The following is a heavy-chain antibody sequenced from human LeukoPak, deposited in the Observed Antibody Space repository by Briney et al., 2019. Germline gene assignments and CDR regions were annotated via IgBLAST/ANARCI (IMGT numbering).Heavy chain of an antibody. D-gene: IGHD3-22*01. V-gene: IGHV4-61*02. CDR3: AGVKTYYYDSSGYYAY. J-gene: IGHJ4*02. Sequence: SETLSLTCTVSGGSISSGSYYWSWIRQPAGKGLEWIGRIYTSGSTNYNPSLKSRVTISVDTSKNQFSLKLSSVTAADTAVYYCAGVKTYYYDSSGYYAYWGQGTLVTVSS. CDR2: IYTSGST. CDR1: GGSISSGSYY.